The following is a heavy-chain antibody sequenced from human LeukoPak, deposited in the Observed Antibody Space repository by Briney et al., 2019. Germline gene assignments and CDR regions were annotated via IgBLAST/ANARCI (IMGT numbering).Heavy chain of an antibody. Sequence: GGSLRLSCAASGFTFSSYAMHWVRQAPGKGLEWVAVISYDGSNKYYADSVKGRFTISSDNSKNTLYLQMNSLRAEDTAVYYCARDSYCSSTSCYPPYYYYYMDVWGKGTTVTVSS. CDR2: ISYDGSNK. CDR1: GFTFSSYA. V-gene: IGHV3-30*04. D-gene: IGHD2-2*01. J-gene: IGHJ6*03. CDR3: ARDSYCSSTSCYPPYYYYYMDV.